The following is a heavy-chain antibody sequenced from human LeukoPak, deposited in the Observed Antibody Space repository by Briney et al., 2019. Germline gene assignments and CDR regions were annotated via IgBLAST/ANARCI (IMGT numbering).Heavy chain of an antibody. J-gene: IGHJ4*02. CDR1: GGSISSGGYY. V-gene: IGHV4-31*03. CDR2: IYYSGST. D-gene: IGHD3-9*01. CDR3: ARRGDDIVTGYYYFDY. Sequence: PSETLSLTCTVSGGSISSGGYYWSWIRQHPGKDLEWIGYIYYSGSTYYNPSLKSRVTISVDTSKNQFSLKLSSVTAADSAVYYCARRGDDIVTGYYYFDYWGQGTLVTVSS.